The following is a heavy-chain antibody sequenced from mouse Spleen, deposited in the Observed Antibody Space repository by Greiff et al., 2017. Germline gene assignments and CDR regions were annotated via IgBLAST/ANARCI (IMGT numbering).Heavy chain of an antibody. D-gene: IGHD1-1*01. Sequence: QVQLQQSGPELVKPGASVKISCKASGYSFTSYYIHWVKQRPGQGLEWIGWIYPGSGNTKYNEKFKGKATLTADTSSSTAYMQLSSLTSEDSAVYYCARGITTVAAFDYWGQGTTLTVSS. CDR1: GYSFTSYY. V-gene: IGHV1-66*01. CDR2: IYPGSGNT. CDR3: ARGITTVAAFDY. J-gene: IGHJ2*01.